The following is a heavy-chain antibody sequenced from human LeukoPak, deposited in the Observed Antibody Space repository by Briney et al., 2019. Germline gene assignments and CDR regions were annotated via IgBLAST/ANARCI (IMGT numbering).Heavy chain of an antibody. V-gene: IGHV3-53*01. CDR1: EFTVTNNY. CDR2: MYGGGST. CDR3: ARDTDSYGMDV. Sequence: GGSLRLPCAVSEFTVTNNYMSWVRQAPGKGLEWVSVMYGGGSTYYADSVKGRFTISRDNSKNTLYLQMNSLRAEDTAVYYCARDTDSYGMDVWGQGTTITVSS. J-gene: IGHJ6*02.